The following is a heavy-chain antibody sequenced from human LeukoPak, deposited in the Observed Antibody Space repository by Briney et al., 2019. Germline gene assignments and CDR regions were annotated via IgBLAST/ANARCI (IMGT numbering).Heavy chain of an antibody. CDR3: AREKGNYFDY. J-gene: IGHJ4*02. CDR1: GFTFSSYW. V-gene: IGHV3-7*01. CDR2: IKEDGSDK. D-gene: IGHD3-10*01. Sequence: GGSLRLSCAAPGFTFSSYWMAWVRQAPGKGLEWVANIKEDGSDKYYVDSVKGRFTISRDNAKNSLYLQMNSLRAEDTAVYYCAREKGNYFDYWGQGTLVTVSS.